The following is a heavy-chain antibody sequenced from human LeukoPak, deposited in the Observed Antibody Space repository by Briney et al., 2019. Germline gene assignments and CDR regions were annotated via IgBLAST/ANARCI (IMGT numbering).Heavy chain of an antibody. D-gene: IGHD1-14*01. CDR1: SGSISGHY. V-gene: IGHV4-4*09. J-gene: IGHJ5*02. CDR3: ARQAQDGTDNYFDP. Sequence: SETLSLTCTASSGSISGHYWSWIRQSPGRGLEWIGNIYTSGITKYNPSLNSRVTISIDTSKNRFSLKVTSMTAADTAIYYCARQAQDGTDNYFDPWGRGILVTVSS. CDR2: IYTSGIT.